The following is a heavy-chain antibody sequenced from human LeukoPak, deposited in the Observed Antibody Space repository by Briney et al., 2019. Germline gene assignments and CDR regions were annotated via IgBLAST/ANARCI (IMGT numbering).Heavy chain of an antibody. D-gene: IGHD6-13*01. V-gene: IGHV3-23*01. CDR3: AKASSSPPKERLAFDY. CDR2: ISGSGGST. CDR1: GFTFSSYA. Sequence: PGGSLRLSCAASGFTFSSYAMSWVRQAPGKGLEWVSAISGSGGSTYYADSVKGRFTISRDNSKNTLYLQMNSLRAEDTAVYYCAKASSSPPKERLAFDYWGQGTLVTVSS. J-gene: IGHJ4*02.